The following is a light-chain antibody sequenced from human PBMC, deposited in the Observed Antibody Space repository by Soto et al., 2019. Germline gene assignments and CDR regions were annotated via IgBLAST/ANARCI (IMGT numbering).Light chain of an antibody. CDR3: QQYSKWPQT. V-gene: IGKV3-15*01. CDR2: GAS. CDR1: QSVSAN. J-gene: IGKJ1*01. Sequence: EIVMTQSPATLSVSPGERATLSCRASQSVSANLAWYQQKPGQAPRLLIYGASTRATGIPARFSGSGSGTEFTLTISSLQSEDFAAYYCQQYSKWPQTFGQGTKVDIK.